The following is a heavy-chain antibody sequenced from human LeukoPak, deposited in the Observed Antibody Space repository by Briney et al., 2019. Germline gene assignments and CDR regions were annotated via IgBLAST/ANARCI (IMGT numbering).Heavy chain of an antibody. J-gene: IGHJ4*02. CDR2: ISSSSRTR. CDR1: GFNFSTYN. CDR3: AREEMAKGGLDY. D-gene: IGHD5-24*01. Sequence: GGSLRLSCAASGFNFSTYNVNWVRQAPGKGLDWVSYISSSSRTRYYADSVKGRFTISRDNAKNSLYLQMNSLRAEDTAVYYCAREEMAKGGLDYWGQGTLVTVSS. V-gene: IGHV3-48*04.